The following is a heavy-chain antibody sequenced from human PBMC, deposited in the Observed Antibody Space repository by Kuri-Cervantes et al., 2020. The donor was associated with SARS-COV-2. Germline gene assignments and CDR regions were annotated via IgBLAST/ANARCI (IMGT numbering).Heavy chain of an antibody. Sequence: GGSLRLSCAASGFSFSSYGMSWVRQAPGKGLEWVSLVSWDGGSTYYADSVKGRFTISRDNSKNSLYLQMNSLKTEDTALYYCASTQISYGGNSGSYWYFDLWGRGTLVTVSS. J-gene: IGHJ2*01. CDR1: GFSFSSYG. V-gene: IGHV3-43D*03. CDR3: ASTQISYGGNSGSYWYFDL. D-gene: IGHD4-23*01. CDR2: VSWDGGST.